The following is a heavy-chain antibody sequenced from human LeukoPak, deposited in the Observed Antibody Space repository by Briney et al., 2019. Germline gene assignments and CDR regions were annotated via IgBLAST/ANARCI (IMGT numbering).Heavy chain of an antibody. CDR3: ATARSGSIDY. Sequence: SETLSLTCSVSGTSMTNTPSYWGWVRHSPGKGLEWIATMYYSGSTYYNPSLRTRVTASVDKSNNQFSLNLFSMTAADAAVYYCATARSGSIDYWGQGTLVTVSS. CDR1: GTSMTNTPSY. D-gene: IGHD1-26*01. CDR2: MYYSGST. J-gene: IGHJ4*02. V-gene: IGHV4-39*07.